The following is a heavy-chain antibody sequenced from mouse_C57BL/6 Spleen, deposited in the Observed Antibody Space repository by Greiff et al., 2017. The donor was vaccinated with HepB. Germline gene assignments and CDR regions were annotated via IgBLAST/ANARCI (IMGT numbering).Heavy chain of an antibody. J-gene: IGHJ2*01. D-gene: IGHD1-1*01. CDR1: GYTFTSYW. CDR2: IHPNSGST. V-gene: IGHV1-64*01. Sequence: QVQLQQPGAELVKPGASVKLSCKASGYTFTSYWMHWVKQRPGQGLEWIGMIHPNSGSTNYNEKFKSKATLTVDKSSSTAYMQLSSLTSEDSAVYYCAREGPYGSSYNYWGQGTTLTVSS. CDR3: AREGPYGSSYNY.